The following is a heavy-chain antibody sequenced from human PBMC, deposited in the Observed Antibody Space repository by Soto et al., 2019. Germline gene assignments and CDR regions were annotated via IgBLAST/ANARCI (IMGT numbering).Heavy chain of an antibody. V-gene: IGHV3-30-3*01. D-gene: IGHD6-13*01. CDR2: ISYDGSNK. CDR3: ARAQRDSSSSYTPYYYYYGMDV. Sequence: GGSLRLSCAASGFTFSSYAIPLVRQAPGKGLEWVAVISYDGSNKYYADSVKGRFTISRDNSKNTLYLQMNSLRAEDTAVYYCARAQRDSSSSYTPYYYYYGMDVWGQGTTVTVSS. CDR1: GFTFSSYA. J-gene: IGHJ6*02.